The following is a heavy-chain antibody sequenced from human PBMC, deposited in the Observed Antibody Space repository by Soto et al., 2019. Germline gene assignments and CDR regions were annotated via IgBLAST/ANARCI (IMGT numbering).Heavy chain of an antibody. V-gene: IGHV2-5*01. J-gene: IGHJ1*01. D-gene: IGHD6-13*01. CDR2: ST. CDR1: GFSLTTRGMT. Sequence: XGPTPVNPTQTLTLTCTVSGFSLTTRGMTLGWIRQPPGKAPEWLALSTQYSPSLQSRLTFTEDTSKNQVVLTMTNMDPVDTATYYCTLRQDTSRGPIYWGQGIMVTSPQ. CDR3: TLRQDTSRGPIY.